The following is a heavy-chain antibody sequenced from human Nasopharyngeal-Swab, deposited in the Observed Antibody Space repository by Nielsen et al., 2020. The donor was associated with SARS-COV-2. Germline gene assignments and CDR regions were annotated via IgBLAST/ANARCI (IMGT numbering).Heavy chain of an antibody. CDR1: GFTFSASA. J-gene: IGHJ4*02. Sequence: AGSLRLSCAASGFTFSASAIHWVRQASGKGLEWVGRVRSKGNNYATAYSASVKGRFIIFRDDPTNTAYLQMNSLKTEDTAMYYCTRCGGGCYSGRDYWGQGTLVTVSS. D-gene: IGHD2-15*01. CDR3: TRCGGGCYSGRDY. V-gene: IGHV3-73*01. CDR2: VRSKGNNYAT.